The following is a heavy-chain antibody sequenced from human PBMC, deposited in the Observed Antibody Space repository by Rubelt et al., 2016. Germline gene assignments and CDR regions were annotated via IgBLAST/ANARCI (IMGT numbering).Heavy chain of an antibody. CDR2: IKQDGSEK. CDR3: ASRISSGWYGDDY. J-gene: IGHJ4*02. CDR1: GFTFSSYW. Sequence: VQLVESGGGVVQPGGSLRLSCAASGFTFSSYWMSWVRQAPGKGLDWVANIKQDGSEKHYVDSVKGRFTISRDNAKNLLDLQRKSLRAEDTAVYYCASRISSGWYGDDYWGQGTLVTVSS. V-gene: IGHV3-7*01. D-gene: IGHD6-19*01.